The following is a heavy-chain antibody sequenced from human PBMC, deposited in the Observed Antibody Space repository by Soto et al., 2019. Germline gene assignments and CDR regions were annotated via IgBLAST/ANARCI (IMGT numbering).Heavy chain of an antibody. D-gene: IGHD1-1*01. CDR3: AKNQDWSRPDPGAFDV. CDR1: GFTFGDYG. V-gene: IGHV3-23*01. CDR2: ISGSGNKI. Sequence: VQLSQSGGGLVQRGGSLRLSCEGSGFTFGDYGINWVRQAPGKGLEWVSGISGSGNKIDYSASVEGRFTISRDNSKNTVFLQMNGLSAGDTAVYFCAKNQDWSRPDPGAFDVWGQGTMVTVSS. J-gene: IGHJ3*01.